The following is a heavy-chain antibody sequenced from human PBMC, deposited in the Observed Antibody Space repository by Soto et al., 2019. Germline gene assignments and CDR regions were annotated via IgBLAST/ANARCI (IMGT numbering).Heavy chain of an antibody. Sequence: SETLSLTCTVSGGSISSGGYYWSWIRQHPGKGLEWIGYIYYSGSTYYNPSLKSRVTISVDTSKNQFSLKLSSVTAADTAVFYCARTSTFGGVIVIPYYFDYWGQGTLVTVSS. CDR3: ARTSTFGGVIVIPYYFDY. J-gene: IGHJ4*02. CDR1: GGSISSGGYY. V-gene: IGHV4-31*03. CDR2: IYYSGST. D-gene: IGHD3-16*02.